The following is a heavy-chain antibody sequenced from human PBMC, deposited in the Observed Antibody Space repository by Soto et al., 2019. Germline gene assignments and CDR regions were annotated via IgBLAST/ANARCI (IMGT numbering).Heavy chain of an antibody. D-gene: IGHD6-19*01. CDR3: AKSRLAVAGGHLVTHDFDY. Sequence: PGGSLRLSCAASGFTFSSYAVSWVRQAPGKGLEWVSAISGSGGSTYYADSVKGRFTISRDNSKNTLYLQMNSLRAEDTAVYYCAKSRLAVAGGHLVTHDFDYWGQGTLVTVSS. V-gene: IGHV3-23*01. J-gene: IGHJ4*02. CDR2: ISGSGGST. CDR1: GFTFSSYA.